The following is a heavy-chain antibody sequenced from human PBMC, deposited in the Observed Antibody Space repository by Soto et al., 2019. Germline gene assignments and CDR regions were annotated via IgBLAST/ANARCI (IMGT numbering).Heavy chain of an antibody. J-gene: IGHJ4*02. D-gene: IGHD6-13*01. Sequence: QVQLVETGGGVVQPEGSLRLSCAASGFTFSNFVMHWVRQAPGKGLEWVAATSYDGKNKDHANSVKGRFTISQDNSKNTLYLQMTSLRHEDTAVYFCARERAIAATGIFYYWGQGTLVTVSS. CDR2: TSYDGKNK. V-gene: IGHV3-30*04. CDR1: GFTFSNFV. CDR3: ARERAIAATGIFYY.